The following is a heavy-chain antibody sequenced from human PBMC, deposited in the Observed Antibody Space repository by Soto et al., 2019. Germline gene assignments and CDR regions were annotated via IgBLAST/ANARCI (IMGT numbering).Heavy chain of an antibody. CDR2: INTGNGNT. CDR3: VREGQGWELDY. CDR1: GYTFTRYA. J-gene: IGHJ4*02. V-gene: IGHV1-3*04. Sequence: QVKLVQSGAEVKKPGASVKVSCKASGYTFTRYAMHWVRQAPGQRLEWMGWINTGNGNTKNSQKFQGRVTITRDTFASTVYMELSSLRSEDTAVYTCVREGQGWELDYWGQGTLVTVSS. D-gene: IGHD1-26*01.